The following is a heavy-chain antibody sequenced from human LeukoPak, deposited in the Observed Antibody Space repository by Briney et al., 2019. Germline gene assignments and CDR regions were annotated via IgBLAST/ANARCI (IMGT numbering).Heavy chain of an antibody. CDR3: ARIGVATITDFDY. Sequence: PGGSLRLSCAASGFTFSSYAMHWVRQAPGKGLEWVAVISYDGSNKYYADSVKGRFTISRDNSKNTLYLQMSSLRAEDTAVYYCARIGVATITDFDYWGQGTLVTVSS. D-gene: IGHD5-12*01. V-gene: IGHV3-30*15. CDR1: GFTFSSYA. J-gene: IGHJ4*02. CDR2: ISYDGSNK.